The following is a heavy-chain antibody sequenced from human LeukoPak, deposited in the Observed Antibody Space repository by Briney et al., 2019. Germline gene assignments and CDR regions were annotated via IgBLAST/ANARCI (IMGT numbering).Heavy chain of an antibody. CDR1: GGSISSYY. CDR3: ASLAMAGRWYYFAY. V-gene: IGHV4-59*01. Sequence: SETLSLTCTVSGGSISSYYWSWIRQPPGKGLEWIGYIYYSGSTNYNPSLKSRVTISVDTSKNQFSLKLSSVTAADTAVYYCASLAMAGRWYYFAYWGQGTLATVSS. J-gene: IGHJ4*02. D-gene: IGHD6-19*01. CDR2: IYYSGST.